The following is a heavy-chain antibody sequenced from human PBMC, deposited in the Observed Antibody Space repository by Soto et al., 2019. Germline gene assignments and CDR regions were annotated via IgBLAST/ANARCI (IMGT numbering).Heavy chain of an antibody. J-gene: IGHJ6*02. Sequence: QVQLVQSGAEVKKPGASVKVSCETSGYTFTTYDMHWVRRAPGQGLEWMGMINPSGGSTSYAQKFQGRVTMTRDTSTRTIYMELSSLRFDDTAIYYCARRAYNYANMDVWGQGTTVTVSS. D-gene: IGHD5-18*01. CDR2: INPSGGST. CDR3: ARRAYNYANMDV. V-gene: IGHV1-46*01. CDR1: GYTFTTYD.